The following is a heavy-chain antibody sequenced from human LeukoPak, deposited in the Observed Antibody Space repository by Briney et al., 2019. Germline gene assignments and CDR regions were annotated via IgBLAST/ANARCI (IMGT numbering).Heavy chain of an antibody. Sequence: GGSLRLSCAASGFTFSSYAMHWVRQAPGKGLEWVAVISYDGSNKYYADSVKGRFTISRDNSKNTLYLQMNSLRAEDTAVYYCARSPPSMVRGAARKNYYFDYWGQGTLVTVSS. CDR1: GFTFSSYA. V-gene: IGHV3-30*04. CDR3: ARSPPSMVRGAARKNYYFDY. D-gene: IGHD3-10*01. CDR2: ISYDGSNK. J-gene: IGHJ4*02.